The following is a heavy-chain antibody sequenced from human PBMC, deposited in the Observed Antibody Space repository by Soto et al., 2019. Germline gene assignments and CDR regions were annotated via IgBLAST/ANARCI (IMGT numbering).Heavy chain of an antibody. J-gene: IGHJ4*02. CDR3: ARELVYSSGWYGGEGFDY. Sequence: ASVQVSCKASGYTFTSYGISWVRQAPGQGLEWMGWISAYNGNTNYAQKLQGRVTMTTDTSTSTAYMELRSLRSDDTAVYYCARELVYSSGWYGGEGFDYWGQGTLVTVSS. CDR2: ISAYNGNT. D-gene: IGHD6-19*01. V-gene: IGHV1-18*01. CDR1: GYTFTSYG.